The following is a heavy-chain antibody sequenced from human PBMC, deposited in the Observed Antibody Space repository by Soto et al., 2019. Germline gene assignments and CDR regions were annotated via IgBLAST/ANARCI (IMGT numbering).Heavy chain of an antibody. Sequence: QVQLQESGPGLEKPSQTLSLTCTVSGGSISSGGTGSYWTWIRQLPGKGLEWIGYIYYTGNTYYNPSLTSRPTISIDTSENQFSLKLTSVTAADTAVYFCASGHDAYKVRYWGQGTLVTVSS. CDR1: GGSISSGGTGSY. CDR3: ASGHDAYKVRY. D-gene: IGHD1-1*01. CDR2: IYYTGNT. V-gene: IGHV4-31*03. J-gene: IGHJ4*02.